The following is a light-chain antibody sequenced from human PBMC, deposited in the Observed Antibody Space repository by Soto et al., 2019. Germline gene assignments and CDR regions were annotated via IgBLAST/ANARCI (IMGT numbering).Light chain of an antibody. CDR1: KSIFDRYYDQKY. CDR3: QQYYSLPLT. CDR2: WAT. Sequence: EIVMTQSPDFMAVSLGERATMNCKSSKSIFDRYYDQKYLEWYQQQPGQIPKLLIYWATARESGVPDRFSGSGSATYFTLTISIMHAEDAAVYYCQQYYSLPLTFGPGTKVDIK. J-gene: IGKJ3*01. V-gene: IGKV4-1*01.